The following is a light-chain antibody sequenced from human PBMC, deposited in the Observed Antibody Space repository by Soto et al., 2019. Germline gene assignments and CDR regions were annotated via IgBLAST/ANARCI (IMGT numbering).Light chain of an antibody. Sequence: DIQLTQSPSFLSASVGDRVTMTCRASQGVSTYLAWYQQKPGKAPKLLIYDAFTLESGVPSRFSGSGSGTDFTFTISSLQPEDFATYYCQQPFDSPITFGQGTRLEI. CDR1: QGVSTY. J-gene: IGKJ5*01. CDR3: QQPFDSPIT. V-gene: IGKV1-9*01. CDR2: DAF.